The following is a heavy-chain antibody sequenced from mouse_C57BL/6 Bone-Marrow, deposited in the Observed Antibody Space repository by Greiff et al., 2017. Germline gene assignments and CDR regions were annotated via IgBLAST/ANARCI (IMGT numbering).Heavy chain of an antibody. CDR2: FHPYNDDT. D-gene: IGHD2-1*01. CDR3: ARGGNYGGYYFDY. J-gene: IGHJ2*01. V-gene: IGHV1-47*01. Sequence: VQLQESGAELVKPGASVKMSCKASGYTFTTYPIEWMKQNHGKSLEWIGNFHPYNDDTKYNEKFKGKATLTVEKSSSTVYLVLSRLTSYDSSVYYCARGGNYGGYYFDYWGQGTTLTVSS. CDR1: GYTFTTYP.